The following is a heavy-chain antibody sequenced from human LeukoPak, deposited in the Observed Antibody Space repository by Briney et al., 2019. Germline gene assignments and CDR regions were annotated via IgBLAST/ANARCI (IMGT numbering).Heavy chain of an antibody. CDR1: GGSISSSRYY. V-gene: IGHV4-39*07. Sequence: PSETLSLTCTVSGGSISSSRYYWGWIRQPPGKGLEWIGSIYYSGSTYYNPSLKSRVTISVDTSKNQFSLKLSSVTAADTAVYYCARGPTHDFWSGYPGSWFDPWGQGTLVTVSS. CDR2: IYYSGST. D-gene: IGHD3-3*01. CDR3: ARGPTHDFWSGYPGSWFDP. J-gene: IGHJ5*02.